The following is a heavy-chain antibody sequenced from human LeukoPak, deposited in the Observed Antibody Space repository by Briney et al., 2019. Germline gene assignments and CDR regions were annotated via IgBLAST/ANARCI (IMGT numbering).Heavy chain of an antibody. CDR2: TKHDGSER. CDR3: AGGGLYGDYYFDY. V-gene: IGHV3-7*04. Sequence: GGSLRLSCAASGFTFTSYWMTWVRQAPGKGLERVANTKHDGSERYYVDSVKGRFTISRDNVKNSLFLQMDSLRAEDTAVYYCAGGGLYGDYYFDYWGRGTLVTVTS. CDR1: GFTFTSYW. J-gene: IGHJ4*02. D-gene: IGHD2-21*02.